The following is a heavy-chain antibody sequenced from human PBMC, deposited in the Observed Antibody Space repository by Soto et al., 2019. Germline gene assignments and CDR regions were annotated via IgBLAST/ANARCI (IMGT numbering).Heavy chain of an antibody. V-gene: IGHV3-30-3*01. Sequence: QVQLVESGGGVVQPGRSLRLSCAASGFTFSSYAMHWVRQAPGKGLEWVAVISYDGSNKYYADSVKGRFTISRDNSKNTLYLQMNSLRAEDTAVYYCARGGSGWGMDVWGQGTTVPVSS. J-gene: IGHJ6*02. CDR3: ARGGSGWGMDV. CDR1: GFTFSSYA. CDR2: ISYDGSNK. D-gene: IGHD6-19*01.